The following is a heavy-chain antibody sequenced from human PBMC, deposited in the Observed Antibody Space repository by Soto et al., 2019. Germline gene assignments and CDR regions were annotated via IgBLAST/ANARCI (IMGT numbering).Heavy chain of an antibody. CDR1: GFTFSSYW. CDR2: INSDGSST. J-gene: IGHJ6*02. V-gene: IGHV3-74*01. Sequence: PGGSLRLSCAASGFTFSSYWMHWVRQAPGKGLVWVSRINSDGSSTSYADSVKGRFTISRDNAKNTLYLQMNSLRAEDTAVYYCAREWVRSTSKPDTLGSSRYTNLKYYYYGMDVWGQGTTVTVSS. D-gene: IGHD2-2*01. CDR3: AREWVRSTSKPDTLGSSRYTNLKYYYYGMDV.